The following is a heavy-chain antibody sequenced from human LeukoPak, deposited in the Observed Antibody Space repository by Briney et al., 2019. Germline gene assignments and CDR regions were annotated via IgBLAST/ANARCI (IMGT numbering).Heavy chain of an antibody. CDR3: AREGLGRYYFDY. CDR1: GFTFSSYD. D-gene: IGHD4-23*01. CDR2: IGTAGDP. Sequence: GGSLRLACAASGFTFSSYDMHWVRQATGKGLEWVSAIGTAGDPYYPGSVKGRFTISRENAKNSLYLQMNSLRAGDTAVYYCAREGLGRYYFDYWGQGTLVTVSS. J-gene: IGHJ4*02. V-gene: IGHV3-13*05.